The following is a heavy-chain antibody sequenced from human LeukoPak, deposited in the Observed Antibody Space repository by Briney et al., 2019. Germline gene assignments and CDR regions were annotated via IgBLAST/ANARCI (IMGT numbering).Heavy chain of an antibody. D-gene: IGHD2/OR15-2a*01. CDR2: ISPDGSSA. CDR3: ARVSFCPRCHFDY. CDR1: GFSFSSYW. J-gene: IGHJ4*02. Sequence: PGGSLRLSCAASGFSFSSYWMHWVRQAPGKGLVWVARISPDGSSALSADSVRGRFTISRDNADNTLYLQLNSLRAEDTAVYYCARVSFCPRCHFDYWGQRTLVTVSS. V-gene: IGHV3-74*03.